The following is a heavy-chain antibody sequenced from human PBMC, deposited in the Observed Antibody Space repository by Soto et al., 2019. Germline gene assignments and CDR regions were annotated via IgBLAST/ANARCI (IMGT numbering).Heavy chain of an antibody. CDR3: ARVLHYYDSSGYLDY. Sequence: SVQVSCKASGGTFRSYAISWVRQAPGQGLEWMGGIIPIFGTANYAQKFQGRVTISVDRSKNQFSLKLSSVTAADTAVYYCARVLHYYDSSGYLDYWGQGTLVTVSS. V-gene: IGHV1-69*06. D-gene: IGHD3-22*01. J-gene: IGHJ4*02. CDR2: IIPIFGTA. CDR1: GGTFRSYA.